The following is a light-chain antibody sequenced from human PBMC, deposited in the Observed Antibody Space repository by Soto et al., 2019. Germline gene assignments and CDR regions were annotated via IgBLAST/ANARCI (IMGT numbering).Light chain of an antibody. CDR1: QFVSSRS. J-gene: IGKJ5*01. CDR2: GAS. CDR3: QQYGNSPIT. Sequence: EIPLTQYPGTLSLSTGESATLLCSASQFVSSRSLAWYQQKPGQAPRLLIYGASNRATGIPGRFSASGSGTDFTLTITPLEPEDSAVYFCQQYGNSPITFGQGTRLEIK. V-gene: IGKV3-20*01.